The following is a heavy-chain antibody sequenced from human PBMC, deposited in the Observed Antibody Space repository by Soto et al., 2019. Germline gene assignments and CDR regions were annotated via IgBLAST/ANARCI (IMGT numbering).Heavy chain of an antibody. CDR3: VRGVFRDYYYYGMDV. J-gene: IGHJ6*02. V-gene: IGHV3-13*01. Sequence: EVQLVESGGGLVQPGGSLRLSCAASGFTFSSYDMHWVRQATGKGLEWVSAIGTAGDTYYPGSVKGRFTISRENAKNSLYLQMNSLRAEDTAVYYCVRGVFRDYYYYGMDVWGQWTTVTVSS. CDR1: GFTFSSYD. D-gene: IGHD3-10*01. CDR2: IGTAGDT.